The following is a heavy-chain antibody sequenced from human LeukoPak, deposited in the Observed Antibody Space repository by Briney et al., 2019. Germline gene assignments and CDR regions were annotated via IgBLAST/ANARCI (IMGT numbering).Heavy chain of an antibody. Sequence: SQTLSLTCTVSGGSISSGDYFWSWIRQYPGRGLEWIGFIFYSGSTYYNPSLMSRFTMSVDTSKNQFSLKLSSVTAADTAVYYCARDYYDSSGYYYIDYWGQGTLVTVSS. J-gene: IGHJ4*02. CDR1: GGSISSGDYF. V-gene: IGHV4-31*03. CDR3: ARDYYDSSGYYYIDY. CDR2: IFYSGST. D-gene: IGHD3-22*01.